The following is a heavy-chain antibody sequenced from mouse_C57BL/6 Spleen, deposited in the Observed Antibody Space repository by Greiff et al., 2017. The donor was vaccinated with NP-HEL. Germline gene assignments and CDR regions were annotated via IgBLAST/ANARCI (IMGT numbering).Heavy chain of an antibody. J-gene: IGHJ3*01. CDR1: GFHIKDDY. CDR2: IDPENGDT. V-gene: IGHV14-4*01. Sequence: VQLQQSGSELVLPGASVQLSCTASGFHIKDDYMHWVKQMPEQGLEWIGWIDPENGDTEYASKFQGKATITADTSSNTAYLQLSSLTSEDTAVYYCTTFADWGQGTLVTVSA. CDR3: TTFAD.